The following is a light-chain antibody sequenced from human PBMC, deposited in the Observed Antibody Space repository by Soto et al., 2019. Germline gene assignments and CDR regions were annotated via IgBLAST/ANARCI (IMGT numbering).Light chain of an antibody. J-gene: IGLJ2*01. CDR1: NIGSKS. CDR2: YDS. V-gene: IGLV3-21*04. Sequence: SYELTQPPSVSVAPGKTARITCGGNNIGSKSVHWYQQKPGQAPVLVIYYDSDRPSGIPERFSGSNSGNTATLTISSVEAGDEADYYCQVWDSSSERVVFGGGTKVTVL. CDR3: QVWDSSSERVV.